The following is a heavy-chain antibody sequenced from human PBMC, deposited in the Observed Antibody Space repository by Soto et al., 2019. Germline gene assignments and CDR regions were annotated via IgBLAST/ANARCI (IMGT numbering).Heavy chain of an antibody. Sequence: GASVKVSCKSSGYTFTSYPMHWVRQAPGQRLEWMGWINAGNSDTKYSQKFQDRVTITRDTSASTAYMELSSLRSEDTAVYYCARDWTHYDSSGPGDYWGQGTLVTVSS. CDR3: ARDWTHYDSSGPGDY. J-gene: IGHJ4*02. V-gene: IGHV1-3*01. CDR1: GYTFTSYP. D-gene: IGHD3-22*01. CDR2: INAGNSDT.